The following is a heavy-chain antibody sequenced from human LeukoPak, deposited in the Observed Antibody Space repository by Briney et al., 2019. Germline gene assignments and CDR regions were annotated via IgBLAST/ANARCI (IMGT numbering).Heavy chain of an antibody. D-gene: IGHD3-22*01. CDR3: ARDTDQYYYDSSGYSDY. J-gene: IGHJ4*02. CDR1: GYTFTSYG. V-gene: IGHV1-18*01. CDR2: ISAYNGNT. Sequence: ASVKVSCKASGYTFTSYGISWVRQAPGQGLEWVGWISAYNGNTNYAQKLQGRVTMTTDTSTSTAYMELRSLRSDDTAVYYCARDTDQYYYDSSGYSDYWGQGTLVTVSS.